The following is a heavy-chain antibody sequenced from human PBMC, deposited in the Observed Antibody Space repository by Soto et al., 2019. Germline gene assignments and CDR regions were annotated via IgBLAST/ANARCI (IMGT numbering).Heavy chain of an antibody. CDR3: PTDPSLDPDWFDP. CDR1: GFTFSSAW. Sequence: EVQLVESGGGLVKPGGSLRLSCAASGFTFSSAWMSWVRQAPGKGLEWVGRIKRKTDGGTSDYAAPVKGSFTISRDDSKNTLYLQLYSLKTEEKAVYYCPTDPSLDPDWFDPWGQGTLVTVSS. V-gene: IGHV3-15*01. J-gene: IGHJ5*02. CDR2: IKRKTDGGTS.